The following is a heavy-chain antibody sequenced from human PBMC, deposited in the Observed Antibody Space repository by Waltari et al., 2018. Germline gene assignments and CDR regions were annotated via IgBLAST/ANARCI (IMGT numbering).Heavy chain of an antibody. V-gene: IGHV3-73*02. D-gene: IGHD4-4*01. CDR2: IRLKSNNYAT. J-gene: IGHJ4*02. CDR1: GFTISGSP. CDR3: TIQTNSIHDY. Sequence: EVQLVESGGGLVQPGGSLRLSCAASGFTISGSPMPWVRQASGKGLEWVGHIRLKSNNYATTYSASVEGRFTISRDDSKNTAYLQMNSLKTDDTAIYYCTIQTNSIHDYWGQGTLVTVSS.